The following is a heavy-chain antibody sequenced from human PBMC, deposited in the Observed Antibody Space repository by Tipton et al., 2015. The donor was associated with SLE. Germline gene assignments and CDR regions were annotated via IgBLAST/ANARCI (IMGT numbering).Heavy chain of an antibody. D-gene: IGHD1-26*01. V-gene: IGHV4-34*01. Sequence: LRLSCAVYGGSFSGYYWSWIRQPPGKGLEWIGEINHRGSTNYNPSLKSRVTISVDTSKNQFSLKLSSVTAADTAVYYCARAGWEILPYYYYMDVWGKGTTVTVSS. J-gene: IGHJ6*03. CDR3: ARAGWEILPYYYYMDV. CDR1: GGSFSGYY. CDR2: INHRGST.